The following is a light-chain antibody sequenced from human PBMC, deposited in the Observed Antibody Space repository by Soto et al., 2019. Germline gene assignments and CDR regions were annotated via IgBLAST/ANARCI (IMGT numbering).Light chain of an antibody. J-gene: IGLJ2*01. V-gene: IGLV2-23*01. Sequence: QSALTQPASVSGSPGQSITISCSGTSSDVGSYNVVSWYQQHPGKAPILMIYEGSKRPSGVSNRFSGSKSGNTASLTISGLQAEDEADYYCCSYAGSSTLVVFGGGTKLTVL. CDR2: EGS. CDR3: CSYAGSSTLVV. CDR1: SSDVGSYNV.